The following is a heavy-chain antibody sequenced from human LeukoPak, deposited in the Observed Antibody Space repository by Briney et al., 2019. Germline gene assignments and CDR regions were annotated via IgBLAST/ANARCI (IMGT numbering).Heavy chain of an antibody. CDR1: GGSISSYY. CDR3: ARGGWYPESFQH. D-gene: IGHD6-19*01. J-gene: IGHJ1*01. V-gene: IGHV4-59*01. CDR2: IYYSGST. Sequence: SEALSLTCTVSGGSISSYYWNWIRQPPGKGLEWIGYIYYSGSTNYNPSLKSRVTISVDTSKNQFSLKLSSVTAADTAVYYCARGGWYPESFQHWGQGALVTVSS.